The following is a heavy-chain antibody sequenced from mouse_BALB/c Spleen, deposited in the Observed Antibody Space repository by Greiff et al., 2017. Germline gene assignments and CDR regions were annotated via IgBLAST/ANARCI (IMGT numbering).Heavy chain of an antibody. V-gene: IGHV1S22*01. D-gene: IGHD2-10*01. CDR1: GYTFTSYW. CDR3: TRSYYGNYGGVWFAY. J-gene: IGHJ3*01. Sequence: LQQPGSELVRPGASVKLSCKASGYTFTSYWMHWVKQRPGQGLEWIGNIYPGSGSTNYDEKFKSKATLTVDTSSSTAYMQLSSLTSEDSAVYYCTRSYYGNYGGVWFAYWGQGTLVTVSA. CDR2: IYPGSGST.